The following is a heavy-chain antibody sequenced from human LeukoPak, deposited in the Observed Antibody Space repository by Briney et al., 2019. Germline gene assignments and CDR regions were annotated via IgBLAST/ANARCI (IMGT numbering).Heavy chain of an antibody. CDR3: ARGSSTSPYFDY. CDR1: GGSFSGYY. Sequence: PSETLSLTCAVYGGSFSGYYWSWIRQPPGKGLEWIGEINHSGSTNYNPSLKSRVTISVDTSKNQFSLKLSSVTAADTAVYYCARGSSTSPYFDYWGQGTLVTVSS. J-gene: IGHJ4*02. CDR2: INHSGST. V-gene: IGHV4-34*01. D-gene: IGHD2-2*01.